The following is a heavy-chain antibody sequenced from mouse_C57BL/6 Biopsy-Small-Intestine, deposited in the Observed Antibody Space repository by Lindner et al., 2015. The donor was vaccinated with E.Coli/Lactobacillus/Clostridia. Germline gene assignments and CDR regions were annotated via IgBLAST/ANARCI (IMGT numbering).Heavy chain of an antibody. CDR3: ARGSSYGLDY. Sequence: VQLQESWGRLSEAWRVPETLLCSLWIHFSDYGMHWVRQAPEKGLEWVAYISSGSRTIYYADTVKGRFTISRDNAKNTLFLQMTSLRSEDTAMYYCARGSSYGLDYWGQGTTLTVSS. V-gene: IGHV5-17*01. CDR2: ISSGSRTI. CDR1: IHFSDYG. D-gene: IGHD1-1*01. J-gene: IGHJ2*01.